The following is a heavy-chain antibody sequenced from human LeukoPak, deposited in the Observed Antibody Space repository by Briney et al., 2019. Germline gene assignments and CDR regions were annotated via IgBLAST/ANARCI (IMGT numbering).Heavy chain of an antibody. CDR2: ISAYNGNT. V-gene: IGHV1-18*04. J-gene: IGHJ4*02. CDR3: ARDPYGEGEPDY. D-gene: IGHD4-17*01. Sequence: ASVKVSCKASGYTFTSYGISWVRPAPGQGLEWMGWISAYNGNTNYAQKLQGRVTMTTDTSTRTAYMELRSLRADDTAVYYCARDPYGEGEPDYWGQGTLVTVSS. CDR1: GYTFTSYG.